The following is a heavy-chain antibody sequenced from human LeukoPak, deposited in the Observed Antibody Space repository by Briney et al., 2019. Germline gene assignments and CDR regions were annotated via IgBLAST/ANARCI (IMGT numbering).Heavy chain of an antibody. CDR2: IYYDGTT. V-gene: IGHV4-30-2*01. D-gene: IGHD3-22*01. CDR3: AKDHYESSGTYNWFDP. J-gene: IGHJ5*02. Sequence: TSQTLSLTCAVSGGSITSGGSSWSWIRQPPGRGLEWIGYIYYDGTTYYNPSLKSRVTISLDRSNNHFSLKLTSVTAADTAVYFYAKDHYESSGTYNWFDPWGQGMLVTVSS. CDR1: GGSITSGGSS.